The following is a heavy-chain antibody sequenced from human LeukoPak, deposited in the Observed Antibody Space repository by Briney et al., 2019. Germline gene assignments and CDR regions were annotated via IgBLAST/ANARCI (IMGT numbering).Heavy chain of an antibody. J-gene: IGHJ4*02. CDR3: ARDRTPADY. D-gene: IGHD2-2*01. Sequence: SETLSLTCTVSGGSISSYYWSWIGQPPGKGLEWIGYIYYSGYTNSNPSLKSRVTISVDTSKNQFSLKLSSMTAADTAVYYCARDRTPADYWGQGTLVTASS. CDR1: GGSISSYY. V-gene: IGHV4-59*01. CDR2: IYYSGYT.